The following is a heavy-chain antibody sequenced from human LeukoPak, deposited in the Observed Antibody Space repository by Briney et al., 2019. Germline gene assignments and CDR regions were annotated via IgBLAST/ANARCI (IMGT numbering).Heavy chain of an antibody. Sequence: GGSLRLSCAASGFTFSSYGMHWVRQAPGKGLEWVALIRYDGSNKYYADSAKGRFTISRDNSKNTLYLQMNSLRAEDTAVYYCGYGDYRAPNWFDPWGQGTLVTVSS. V-gene: IGHV3-30*02. J-gene: IGHJ5*02. D-gene: IGHD4-17*01. CDR3: GYGDYRAPNWFDP. CDR1: GFTFSSYG. CDR2: IRYDGSNK.